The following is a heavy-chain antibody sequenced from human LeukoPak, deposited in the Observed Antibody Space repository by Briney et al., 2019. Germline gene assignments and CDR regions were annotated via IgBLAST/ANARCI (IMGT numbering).Heavy chain of an antibody. CDR2: ISSRSSYI. CDR3: AIPVSSSPVIDY. D-gene: IGHD6-6*01. V-gene: IGHV3-21*04. J-gene: IGHJ4*02. Sequence: GGSLRLSCAASGFTFSSYSMNWVRQAPGKGLEWVSSISSRSSYIHYADSVKGRFTISRDNAKNSLYLQMNSLRSEDTAVYYCAIPVSSSPVIDYWGQGTLVTVSS. CDR1: GFTFSSYS.